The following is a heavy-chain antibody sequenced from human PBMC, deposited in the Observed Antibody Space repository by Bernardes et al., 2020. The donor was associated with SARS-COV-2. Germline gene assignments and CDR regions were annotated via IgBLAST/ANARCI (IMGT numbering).Heavy chain of an antibody. J-gene: IGHJ5*02. CDR2: ISYDGSNK. V-gene: IGHV3-30*04. Sequence: GGSLRLSCAASGFTFSSYAMHWVRQAPGKGLEWVAVISYDGSNKYYADSVKGRFTISRDNSKNTLYLQMNSLRGEDTAVYYCAKDVEHYDILTGENWFDPWGQGTLVTVSS. CDR1: GFTFSSYA. D-gene: IGHD3-9*01. CDR3: AKDVEHYDILTGENWFDP.